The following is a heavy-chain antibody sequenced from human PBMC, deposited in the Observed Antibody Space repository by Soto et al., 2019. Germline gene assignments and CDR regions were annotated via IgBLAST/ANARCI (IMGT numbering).Heavy chain of an antibody. CDR1: GFTFSSYA. D-gene: IGHD6-19*01. Sequence: GGSMRLSCAASGFTFSSYAMHWVRQAPGKGLEWVAVISYDGSNKYYADSVKGRFTISRDNSKNTLYLQMNSLRAEDTAVYYCARSMGLGWLVPGDYWGQGTLVTVSS. V-gene: IGHV3-30-3*01. CDR2: ISYDGSNK. J-gene: IGHJ4*02. CDR3: ARSMGLGWLVPGDY.